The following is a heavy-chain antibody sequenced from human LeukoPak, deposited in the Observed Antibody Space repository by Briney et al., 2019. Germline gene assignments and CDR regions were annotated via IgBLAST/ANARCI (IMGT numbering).Heavy chain of an antibody. CDR2: IYYSGNT. CDR3: ATPIGDSSSSEE. D-gene: IGHD6-13*01. J-gene: IGHJ4*02. CDR1: GGSISSSSYY. V-gene: IGHV4-39*07. Sequence: SETLSLTCTVSGGSISSSSYYWGWIRQPPGKGLEWIGSIYYSGNTYYNPSLKSRVTISLDTSKNQFSLRLSSVTAADTAVYYCATPIGDSSSSEEWGQGTLVTVSS.